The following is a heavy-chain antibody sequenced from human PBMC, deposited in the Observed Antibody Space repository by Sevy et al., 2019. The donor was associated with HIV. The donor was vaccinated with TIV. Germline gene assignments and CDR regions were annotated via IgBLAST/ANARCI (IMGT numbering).Heavy chain of an antibody. CDR3: ARGPGNAFL. D-gene: IGHD3-3*01. V-gene: IGHV3-7*04. CDR1: GFTFTDHW. J-gene: IGHJ4*02. Sequence: GGSLRLSCVASGFTFTDHWMTWLRQAPGKGLEWVANIKPDGSEIYYVGSVKGRFTISRDNAKNSVYLQMNSLRVEDSSVYYCARGPGNAFLWGQGTLVTVSS. CDR2: IKPDGSEI.